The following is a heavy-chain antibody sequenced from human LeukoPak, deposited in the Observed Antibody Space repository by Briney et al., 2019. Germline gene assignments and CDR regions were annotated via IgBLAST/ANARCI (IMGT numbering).Heavy chain of an antibody. D-gene: IGHD3-10*01. V-gene: IGHV3-30*04. J-gene: IGHJ4*02. CDR3: TYYQDH. CDR2: ISYDGSNK. Sequence: PGGSLRLSCAASGFTFSSYAMHWVRQAPGKGLEWVAVISYDGSNKYYADSVKGRFTISRDNAKNSLYLQMNTLRAEDPDSASGTYYQDHWGQGTLVTVSS. CDR1: GFTFSSYA.